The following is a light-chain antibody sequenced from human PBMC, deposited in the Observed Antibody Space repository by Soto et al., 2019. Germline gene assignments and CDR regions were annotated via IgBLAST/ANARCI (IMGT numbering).Light chain of an antibody. CDR1: QSISSY. Sequence: DIQMTQSPSSLSASVGDRVTITCRASQSISSYLNWYQQKPGKAPTLLIYASSTLQSGVPSRFSGSGSGTDFTLTISSLQPEDFATYYCQHSYITPPFSFGQGTKLEIK. V-gene: IGKV1-39*01. CDR3: QHSYITPPFS. J-gene: IGKJ2*03. CDR2: ASS.